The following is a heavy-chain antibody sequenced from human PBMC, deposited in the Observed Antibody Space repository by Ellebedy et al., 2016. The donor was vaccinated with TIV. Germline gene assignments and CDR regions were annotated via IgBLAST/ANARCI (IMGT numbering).Heavy chain of an antibody. CDR1: GGSIGSSTYY. CDR2: IYNSGST. CDR3: ARESRSGWDRTFDY. Sequence: SETLSLTCTVSGGSIGSSTYYWGWIRQPPGKGLEWIGTIYNSGSTYNNPSLKSRVTISVDTSKNQFSLNLSSVTAADTAVYYCARESRSGWDRTFDYWGQGTLVTVSS. V-gene: IGHV4-39*07. J-gene: IGHJ4*02. D-gene: IGHD6-19*01.